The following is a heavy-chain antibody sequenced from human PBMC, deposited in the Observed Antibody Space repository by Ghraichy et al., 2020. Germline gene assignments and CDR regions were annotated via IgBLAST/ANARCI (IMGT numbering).Heavy chain of an antibody. CDR1: GFTFSSYG. J-gene: IGHJ4*02. D-gene: IGHD6-13*01. CDR3: ARETTPGYSSSWTPTSHFDY. Sequence: GGSMRLSCAASGFTFSSYGMHWVRQAPGKGLEWVAVIWYDGSNKYYADSVKGRFTISRDNSKNTLYLQMNSLRAEDTAVYYCARETTPGYSSSWTPTSHFDYWGQGTLVTVSS. CDR2: IWYDGSNK. V-gene: IGHV3-33*01.